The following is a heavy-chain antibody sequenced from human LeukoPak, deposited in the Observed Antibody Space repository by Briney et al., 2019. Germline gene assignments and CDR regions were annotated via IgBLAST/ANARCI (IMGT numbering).Heavy chain of an antibody. J-gene: IGHJ4*02. CDR2: IYYSGNT. Sequence: SETLSLTCTVSGGSISSYYLTWIRQPPGKGLEWIGYIYYSGNTNYNPSLKSRVTISLDTSRNQFSLKLGSVTAADTAVYYCARRARATAGGDYFDYWGQGTLVTVSS. D-gene: IGHD6-13*01. CDR3: ARRARATAGGDYFDY. CDR1: GGSISSYY. V-gene: IGHV4-59*08.